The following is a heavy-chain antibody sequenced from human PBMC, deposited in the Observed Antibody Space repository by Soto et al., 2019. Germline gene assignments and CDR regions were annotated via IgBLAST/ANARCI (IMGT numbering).Heavy chain of an antibody. CDR2: INAGNGNT. J-gene: IGHJ3*02. Sequence: PVKVSSTAPGYTFTSYSMQWLRQATGQRPEWMGWINAGNGNTKYSQKFQGRVTITRDTSASTAYMELSSLRSEDTAVYYCAHARREGNSDRAFDIWAQGTRVTVSS. V-gene: IGHV1-3*01. D-gene: IGHD1-7*01. CDR1: GYTFTSYS. CDR3: AHARREGNSDRAFDI.